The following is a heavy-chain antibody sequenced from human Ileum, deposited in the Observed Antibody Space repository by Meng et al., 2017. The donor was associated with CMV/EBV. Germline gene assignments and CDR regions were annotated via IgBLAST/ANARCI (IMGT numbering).Heavy chain of an antibody. CDR3: ARDLLTIFGVVPFGIYGMDV. D-gene: IGHD3-3*01. CDR2: ISSNGDTI. CDR1: GFIFSDYY. J-gene: IGHJ6*02. V-gene: IGHV3-11*04. Sequence: GGSLRLSCAASGFIFSDYYMNWIRQVPGKGLEWVSYISSNGDTIYYADSVKGRFTISRVNAKNSLYLQMNSLRAEDTAVYYCARDLLTIFGVVPFGIYGMDVWGQGTTVTVSS.